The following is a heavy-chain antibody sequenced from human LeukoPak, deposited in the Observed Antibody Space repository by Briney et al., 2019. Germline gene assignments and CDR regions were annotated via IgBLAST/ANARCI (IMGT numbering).Heavy chain of an antibody. V-gene: IGHV4-61*02. Sequence: SETLSLTCTVSGGSISSGSYYWSWIRQPAGKGLEWIGRIYTSGSTNYNPSLKSRVTISVDTSKNQFSLKLSSVTAADTAVYYCARDCYYGSGSCRDAFDIWGQGTMVTVSS. J-gene: IGHJ3*02. CDR2: IYTSGST. CDR1: GGSISSGSYY. CDR3: ARDCYYGSGSCRDAFDI. D-gene: IGHD3-10*01.